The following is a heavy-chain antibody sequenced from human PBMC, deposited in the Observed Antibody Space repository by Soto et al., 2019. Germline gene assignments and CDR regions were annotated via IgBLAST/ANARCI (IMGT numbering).Heavy chain of an antibody. D-gene: IGHD3-10*01. CDR2: INPSGGST. Sequence: ASVKVSCKASGYTFTSYYMHWVRQAPGQGLEWMGIINPSGGSTSYAQKLQGRVTMTRDTSTSTVYMELSSLRSEDTAVYYCARESYYYGSGSYSYFDYWGQGTLVTVSS. J-gene: IGHJ4*02. CDR3: ARESYYYGSGSYSYFDY. V-gene: IGHV1-46*01. CDR1: GYTFTSYY.